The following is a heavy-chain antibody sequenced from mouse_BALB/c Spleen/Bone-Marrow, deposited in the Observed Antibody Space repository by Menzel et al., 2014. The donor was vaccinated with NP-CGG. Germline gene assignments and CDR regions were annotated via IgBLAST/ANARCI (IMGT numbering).Heavy chain of an antibody. CDR3: ARDTMFPMDY. D-gene: IGHD2-12*01. J-gene: IGHJ4*01. Sequence: VQLQQSGAELVRPGTSVKISCKASGYTFTNYWLGWVKRRPGHGLEWIGDIYPGGGYTNYNEKFKGRATLTADTSSSTAYMQLSSLTSEDSAVYFCARDTMFPMDYWGQGTSVTVSS. CDR1: GYTFTNYW. CDR2: IYPGGGYT. V-gene: IGHV1-63*02.